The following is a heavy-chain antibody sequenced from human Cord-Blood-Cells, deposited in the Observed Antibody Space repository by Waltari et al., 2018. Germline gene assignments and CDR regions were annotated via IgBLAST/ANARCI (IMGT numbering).Heavy chain of an antibody. D-gene: IGHD4-17*01. Sequence: QVQLQQLGAGLLKPSETLSLTCAVYGGSVSGYYWSWIRQPPGKGLEWIGEINHSGSTTSNPYLRSRVTISVDSSMYQSSLRLSTVVAADTAVYYCASPHYGDYGWFDPWGQGTLVTVSS. CDR1: GGSVSGYY. V-gene: IGHV4-34*01. CDR3: ASPHYGDYGWFDP. J-gene: IGHJ5*02. CDR2: INHSGST.